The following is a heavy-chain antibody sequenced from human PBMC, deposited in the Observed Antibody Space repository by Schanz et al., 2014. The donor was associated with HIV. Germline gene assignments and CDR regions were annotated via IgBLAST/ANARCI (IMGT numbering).Heavy chain of an antibody. Sequence: QVQLVESGGGVVQPGRSLRLSCAASGFTFSRDGMNWVRQAPGKGLECVAVISYDGSNEYYADSVKGRFTISRDNSKNTLFLQMNSLRGEDTAVYYCARVANWDYYGMDVWGRGTTVTVSS. V-gene: IGHV3-30*03. CDR3: ARVANWDYYGMDV. D-gene: IGHD3-16*01. CDR1: GFTFSRDG. CDR2: ISYDGSNE. J-gene: IGHJ6*02.